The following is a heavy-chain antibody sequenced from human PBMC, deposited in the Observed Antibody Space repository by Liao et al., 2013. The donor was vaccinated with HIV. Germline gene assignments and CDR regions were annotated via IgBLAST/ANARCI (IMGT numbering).Heavy chain of an antibody. V-gene: IGHV4-34*01. CDR3: ARALWRGDSSVPFDS. Sequence: QVQLQQWGAGLLRPSETLSLTCAVYGGSFSGYYWSWVRQPPGRGLEWIGEINHSGSTNSNPSLKSRVTISVDTSKNQFSLNLNSVTAADTAVYYCARALWRGDSSVPFDSWGQGSLVTVSS. J-gene: IGHJ4*02. CDR2: INHSGST. D-gene: IGHD6-19*01. CDR1: GGSFSGYY.